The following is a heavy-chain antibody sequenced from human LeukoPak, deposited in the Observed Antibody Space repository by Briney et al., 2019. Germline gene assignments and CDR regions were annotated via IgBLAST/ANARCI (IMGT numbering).Heavy chain of an antibody. J-gene: IGHJ5*02. CDR1: GYTFTGYF. V-gene: IGHV1-2*02. CDR2: INPNSGGT. D-gene: IGHD4-17*01. CDR3: ARGAYGVYTETTSWFDP. Sequence: GASVKVSCKSSGYTFTGYFMHWVRQAPGQGLEWMGWINPNSGGTNYAQKFQGRVTMTRDTSISTAYMELSRLRSDDTAVYYCARGAYGVYTETTSWFDPWGQGTLVTVSS.